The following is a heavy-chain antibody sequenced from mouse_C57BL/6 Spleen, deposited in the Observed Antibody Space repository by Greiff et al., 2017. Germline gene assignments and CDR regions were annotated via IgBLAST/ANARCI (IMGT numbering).Heavy chain of an antibody. J-gene: IGHJ2*01. D-gene: IGHD5-1*01. Sequence: EVQGVESGGGLVQPKGSLKLSCAASGFSFNTYAMNWVRQAPGKGLEWLARIRSKSNNYATYYADSVKDRFTISRDDSESMLYLQMNNLKTEDTAMYYCVRDREYSYYFDYWGQGTTLTVSS. CDR2: IRSKSNNYAT. CDR1: GFSFNTYA. CDR3: VRDREYSYYFDY. V-gene: IGHV10-1*01.